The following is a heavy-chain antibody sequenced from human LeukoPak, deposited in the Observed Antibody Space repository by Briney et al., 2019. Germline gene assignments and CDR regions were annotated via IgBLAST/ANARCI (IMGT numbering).Heavy chain of an antibody. CDR2: IRSKAYGGTT. Sequence: PGGSLRLSCTASGFTFGDYAMSWVRQAPGKGLEWVGFIRSKAYGGTTEYAASVKGRFTISRGDSESIAYLQMNSLKTEDTAVYYCTRDNYYGSGSYYLYYYYGMDVWGQGTTVTVSS. CDR3: TRDNYYGSGSYYLYYYYGMDV. J-gene: IGHJ6*02. D-gene: IGHD3-10*01. V-gene: IGHV3-49*04. CDR1: GFTFGDYA.